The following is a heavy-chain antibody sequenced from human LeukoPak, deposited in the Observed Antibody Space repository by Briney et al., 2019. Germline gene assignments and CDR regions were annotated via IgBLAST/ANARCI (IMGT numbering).Heavy chain of an antibody. D-gene: IGHD3-16*02. J-gene: IGHJ4*02. Sequence: GGSLRLSCAASGFTFSSYWMSWVRQAPGKGLEGVANIKQDGSEKYYVDSVKGRFTISRDNAKNSLYLQMNSLRAEDTAVYYCARARGYDYVWGSYRSHGYFDYWGQGTLVTVSS. CDR3: ARARGYDYVWGSYRSHGYFDY. V-gene: IGHV3-7*01. CDR2: IKQDGSEK. CDR1: GFTFSSYW.